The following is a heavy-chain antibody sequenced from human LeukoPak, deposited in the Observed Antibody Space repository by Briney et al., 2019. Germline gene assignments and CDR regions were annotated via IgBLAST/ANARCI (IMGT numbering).Heavy chain of an antibody. J-gene: IGHJ4*02. CDR3: ARGVDY. Sequence: PSETLSLTCAVYGGSFSGYSWNWIRQPPVKGLEWIGEINHSGGTNYNPSLKSRVTISVDTSKKQFSLKLSSVTAADTAVYYCARGVDYWGQGTLDTVSS. CDR1: GGSFSGYS. V-gene: IGHV4-34*01. CDR2: INHSGGT.